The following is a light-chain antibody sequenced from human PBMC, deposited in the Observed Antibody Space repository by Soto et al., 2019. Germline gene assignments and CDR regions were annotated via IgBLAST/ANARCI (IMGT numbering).Light chain of an antibody. CDR3: QQYNSYSGT. CDR2: DAS. Sequence: DIQMTPSPSTLSASVGNRVTINCRASQSISSWLAWYQQKPGKAPKLLIYDASSLESGVPSRFSGSGSGTEFTLTISSLQPDDFATYYCQQYNSYSGTFGQGTKVDIK. CDR1: QSISSW. V-gene: IGKV1-5*01. J-gene: IGKJ1*01.